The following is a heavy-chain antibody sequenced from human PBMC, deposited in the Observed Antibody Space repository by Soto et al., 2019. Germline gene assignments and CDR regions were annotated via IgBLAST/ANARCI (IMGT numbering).Heavy chain of an antibody. CDR3: ARDLEGGIAFFDP. Sequence: TVSCRASAGTFSSYAISWVRQAPGQGLEWMGGIIPIFGTANYAQKFQGRVTITADESTSTAYMELSSLRSEDTAVYYCARDLEGGIAFFDPWGQGTLVTVSS. CDR2: IIPIFGTA. J-gene: IGHJ5*02. CDR1: AGTFSSYA. V-gene: IGHV1-69*01. D-gene: IGHD6-13*01.